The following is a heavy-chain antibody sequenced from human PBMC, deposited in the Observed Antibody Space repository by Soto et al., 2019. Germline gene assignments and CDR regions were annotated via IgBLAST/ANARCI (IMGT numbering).Heavy chain of an antibody. CDR3: ARGFIGEKSGYDFAYYYYLYMDV. D-gene: IGHD5-12*01. CDR1: GYTFTSYG. J-gene: IGHJ6*03. Sequence: QVQLVQSGAEVKKPGASVKVSCKASGYTFTSYGISWVRQAPGQGLEWMGWISAYNGNTNYAQKLQGRVTMTTDTSTSTDYMELRSLRSDDTAVYYCARGFIGEKSGYDFAYYYYLYMDVWGKGTTVTVSS. V-gene: IGHV1-18*01. CDR2: ISAYNGNT.